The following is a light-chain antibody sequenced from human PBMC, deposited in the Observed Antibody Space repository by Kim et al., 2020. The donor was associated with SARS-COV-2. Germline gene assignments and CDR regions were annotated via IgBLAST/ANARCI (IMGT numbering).Light chain of an antibody. J-gene: IGKJ2*01. CDR1: QSVSID. CDR3: QQRSNWPPYT. V-gene: IGKV3-11*01. Sequence: LSQGERGTLSRRASQSVSIDLAWYQQKPGQAPRLLIYDASNRATGILARFSGSGSGTDFTLTISSLEPEDFAVYYCQQRSNWPPYTFGQGTKLEI. CDR2: DAS.